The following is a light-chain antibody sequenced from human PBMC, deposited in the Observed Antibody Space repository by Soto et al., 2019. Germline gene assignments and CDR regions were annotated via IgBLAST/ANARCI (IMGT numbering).Light chain of an antibody. CDR3: CSYAGSSTVV. J-gene: IGLJ2*01. CDR2: EVS. Sequence: QSALTQPASVSGSPGQSITISCTGTSSDVGSYNLVSWYQQHPGKAPKLMIYEVSKRPSGVSNRFSGSKSGNTASLTISGLQAEDEVDYYCCSYAGSSTVVFGGGTKVTV. V-gene: IGLV2-23*02. CDR1: SSDVGSYNL.